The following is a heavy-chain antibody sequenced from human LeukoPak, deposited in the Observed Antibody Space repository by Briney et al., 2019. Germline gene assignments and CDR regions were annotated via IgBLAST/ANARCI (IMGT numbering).Heavy chain of an antibody. J-gene: IGHJ4*02. D-gene: IGHD6-13*01. CDR1: GFTFSSYA. CDR2: IIGSGSST. CDR3: AKDRAQQLVLDF. Sequence: PGGSLRLSCAASGFTFSSYAMSWVRQALRKGLEWVSAIIGSGSSTYYADSVKGRFTISRDNSKNTLFLQMNSLRAEDTAVYYCAKDRAQQLVLDFWGQGTLVTVSS. V-gene: IGHV3-23*01.